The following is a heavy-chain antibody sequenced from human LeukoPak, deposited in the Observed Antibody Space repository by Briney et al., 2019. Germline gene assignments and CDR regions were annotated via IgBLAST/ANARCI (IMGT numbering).Heavy chain of an antibody. D-gene: IGHD6-19*01. CDR2: ITGSGAST. Sequence: GESLRLSCAASGFTFSAYAMSWVRQAPGKGLEWVSAITGSGASTYYADSVKGRFTISRDNSKNTLYLRMNSLRAEDTAVYYCAKRISGWYYSDYWGQGTLVTVSS. CDR1: GFTFSAYA. J-gene: IGHJ4*02. CDR3: AKRISGWYYSDY. V-gene: IGHV3-23*01.